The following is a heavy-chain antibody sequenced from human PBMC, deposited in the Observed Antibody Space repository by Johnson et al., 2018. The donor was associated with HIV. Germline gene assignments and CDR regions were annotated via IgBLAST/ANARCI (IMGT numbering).Heavy chain of an antibody. CDR3: ARLEELLRAFDI. CDR2: ISTRGSTI. Sequence: QVQLVESGGGVVQPGSSLRLSCAASGFIFSDYYTSWIRQAPGRGLDWVSYISTRGSTITYADSVKCRFTISRDNSKNTLYLQMNSLRAEDTAVYYCARLEELLRAFDIWGQGTMVTVSS. CDR1: GFIFSDYY. V-gene: IGHV3-11*04. D-gene: IGHD1-26*01. J-gene: IGHJ3*02.